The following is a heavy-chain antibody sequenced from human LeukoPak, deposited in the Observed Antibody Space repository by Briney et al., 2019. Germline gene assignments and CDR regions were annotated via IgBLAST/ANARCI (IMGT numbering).Heavy chain of an antibody. CDR1: GFTFSESW. V-gene: IGHV3-7*01. Sequence: GGSLRLSCAASGFTFSESWMTWVRQVPGQGLEWVAHINHEGGGIQYVDSVKGRFTISRDNAKGSVYLQMNSLRAEDTAIYHCATYVNWVAGDVWGQGTTVIVSS. J-gene: IGHJ6*02. CDR2: INHEGGGI. CDR3: ATYVNWVAGDV. D-gene: IGHD1-1*01.